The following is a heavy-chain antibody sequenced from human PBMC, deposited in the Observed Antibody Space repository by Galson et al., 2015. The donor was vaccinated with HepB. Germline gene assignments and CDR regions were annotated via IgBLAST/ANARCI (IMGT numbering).Heavy chain of an antibody. Sequence: SLRLSCAASGFTFRNFAMSWVRQAPGKGLEWVSSIEKDGSGTYSADSVGGRFTISRDNSKNTLYLQLNSLRGEDTAAYYCAKQAGNFIESWYFDYWGQGSLVTVSS. J-gene: IGHJ4*02. D-gene: IGHD2/OR15-2a*01. CDR2: IEKDGSGT. V-gene: IGHV3-23*03. CDR3: AKQAGNFIESWYFDY. CDR1: GFTFRNFA.